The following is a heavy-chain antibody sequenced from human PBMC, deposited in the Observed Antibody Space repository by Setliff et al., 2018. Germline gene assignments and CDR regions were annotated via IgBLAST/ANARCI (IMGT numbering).Heavy chain of an antibody. J-gene: IGHJ6*02. Sequence: ASVKVSCKASGYTFTSYDINWVRQATGQGLEWMGWMNPNSGNTGYAQKFQGRVTMTRNTSISTAYMELSSLRSEYTAVYYCATYCSGGSCYSFLSNYYYYSMYVWGQGSTVTVSS. CDR1: GYTFTSYD. V-gene: IGHV1-8*02. CDR2: MNPNSGNT. D-gene: IGHD2-15*01. CDR3: ATYCSGGSCYSFLSNYYYYSMYV.